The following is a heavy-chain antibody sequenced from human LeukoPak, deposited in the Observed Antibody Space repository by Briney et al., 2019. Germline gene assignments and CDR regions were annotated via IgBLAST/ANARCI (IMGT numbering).Heavy chain of an antibody. CDR2: ITATSNTF. J-gene: IGHJ4*01. V-gene: IGHV3-48*01. CDR1: GFTFTSYS. CDR3: ARSLSGYDPLSAF. D-gene: IGHD5-12*01. Sequence: GGSLRLSCGVSGFTFTSYSMTWVRQVPGKGLEWIAYITATSNTFYYADSVKGRFTISRDNARNSLFLQMHSLTVEDTAVYYCARSLSGYDPLSAFWGHGTLVTVS.